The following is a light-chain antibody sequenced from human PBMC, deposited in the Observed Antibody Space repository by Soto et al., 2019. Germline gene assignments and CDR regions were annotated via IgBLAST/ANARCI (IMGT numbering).Light chain of an antibody. Sequence: IVLTQSPGTLSLSPWERATLSCRASQSVDSNLLAWYQQKPGQAPRLLIYDASDRATGIPDRFSGSGSGTDFTLTISRLEPEDFAVYYCQQYGTSPQAFGQGTKVDIK. CDR2: DAS. CDR3: QQYGTSPQA. CDR1: QSVDSNL. V-gene: IGKV3-20*01. J-gene: IGKJ1*01.